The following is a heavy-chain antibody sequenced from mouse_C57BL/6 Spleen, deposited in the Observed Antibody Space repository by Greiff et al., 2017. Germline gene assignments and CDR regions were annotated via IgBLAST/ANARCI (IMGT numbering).Heavy chain of an antibody. CDR2: IYPGDGDT. V-gene: IGHV1-82*01. CDR3: AIDYYSYREAMDY. CDR1: GYAFSSSW. Sequence: QVQLQQSGPELVKPGASVKISCKASGYAFSSSWMNWVKQRPGQGLEWIGRIYPGDGDTNYNGKFKGKATLTADKSSSTAYMQLSSLTSEDSAVYCCAIDYYSYREAMDYWGQGTSVTVSS. D-gene: IGHD1-2*01. J-gene: IGHJ4*01.